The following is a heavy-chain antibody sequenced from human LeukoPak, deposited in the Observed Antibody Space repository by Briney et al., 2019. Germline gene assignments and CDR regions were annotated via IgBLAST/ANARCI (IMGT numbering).Heavy chain of an antibody. V-gene: IGHV1-2*02. J-gene: IGHJ4*02. Sequence: GASVKVSCKASGYTFTGYYMHWVRQAPGQGLEWMGWINPNGGGTNYAQKFQGRVTMTRDTSISTAYMELSRLRSDDTAVYYCARAIGSGSSSWYYFDYWGQGTLVTVSS. CDR3: ARAIGSGSSSWYYFDY. CDR1: GYTFTGYY. CDR2: INPNGGGT. D-gene: IGHD6-13*01.